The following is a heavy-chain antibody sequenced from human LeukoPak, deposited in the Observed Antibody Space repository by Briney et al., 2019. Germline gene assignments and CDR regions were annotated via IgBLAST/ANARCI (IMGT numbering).Heavy chain of an antibody. CDR3: ARDRIAAAGSLDAFDI. CDR1: GGSINSSSYY. J-gene: IGHJ3*02. Sequence: SETLSLTCTVSGGSINSSSYYWGWIRQPPGKGLEWIGSIFYSGNTYDNPSLKSRVTISVDTSKNQFSLKLSSVTAADTAVYYCARDRIAAAGSLDAFDIWGQGTMVTVSS. D-gene: IGHD6-13*01. CDR2: IFYSGNT. V-gene: IGHV4-39*02.